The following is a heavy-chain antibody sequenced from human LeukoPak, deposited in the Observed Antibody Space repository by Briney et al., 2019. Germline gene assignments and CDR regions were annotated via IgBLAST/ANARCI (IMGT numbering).Heavy chain of an antibody. D-gene: IGHD6-13*01. Sequence: SETLSLTCTVSGGSISSSSYYWGWIRQPPGKGLEWIGSIYYSGSTYYNPSLKSRVTISVDTSENQFSLKLSSVTAADTAVYYCARTIWYSSPRSDWLDPWGQGTLVTVSS. V-gene: IGHV4-39*01. CDR1: GGSISSSSYY. CDR3: ARTIWYSSPRSDWLDP. CDR2: IYYSGST. J-gene: IGHJ5*02.